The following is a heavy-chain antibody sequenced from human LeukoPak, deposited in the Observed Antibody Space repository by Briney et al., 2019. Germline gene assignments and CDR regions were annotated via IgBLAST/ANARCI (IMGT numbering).Heavy chain of an antibody. CDR1: GGSISSSSYY. CDR3: ARRTGTTSGFDY. J-gene: IGHJ4*02. Sequence: SETLSLTCTVSGGSISSSSYYWGWIRQPPGKGLEWIGSIYYSGSTYYNPSLKSRVTISVDTSKNQFSLKLSSVTAADTAVYYCARRTGTTSGFDYWGQGTLVTVSS. V-gene: IGHV4-39*01. D-gene: IGHD1-1*01. CDR2: IYYSGST.